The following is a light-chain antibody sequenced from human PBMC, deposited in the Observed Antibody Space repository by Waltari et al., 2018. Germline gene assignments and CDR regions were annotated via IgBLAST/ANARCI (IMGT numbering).Light chain of an antibody. CDR3: SSYAGSNTGL. Sequence: GTSSDIGGYNRVSWYQQHPGKAPKLMIYEVNRRPSGVSDRFSGSKSDNTASLTNSGLQAEDGADYCCSSYAGSNTGLFGGGTRLTVL. V-gene: IGLV2-8*01. J-gene: IGLJ2*01. CDR1: SSDIGGYNR. CDR2: EVN.